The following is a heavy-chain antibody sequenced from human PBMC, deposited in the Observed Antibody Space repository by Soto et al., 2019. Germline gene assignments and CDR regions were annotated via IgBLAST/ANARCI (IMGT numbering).Heavy chain of an antibody. Sequence: QVQLQQWGAGLLKPSETLSLTCAVYGGSFSGYYWSWIRQPPGKGLEWIGEINHSGSTNYNPSLKSRVTISVDTSKNQFSLKLSSVTAADTAVYYCARAAAAKSLRNYYYGMDVWVQGTTVTVSS. CDR1: GGSFSGYY. V-gene: IGHV4-34*01. CDR2: INHSGST. J-gene: IGHJ6*02. D-gene: IGHD6-13*01. CDR3: ARAAAAKSLRNYYYGMDV.